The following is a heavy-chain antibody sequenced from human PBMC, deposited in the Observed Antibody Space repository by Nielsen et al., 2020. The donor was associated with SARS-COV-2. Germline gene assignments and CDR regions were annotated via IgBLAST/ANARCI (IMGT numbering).Heavy chain of an antibody. CDR2: INHSGST. Sequence: IRQAPGKGLEWIGEINHSGSTNYNPSLKSRVTISVDTSKNQFSLKLSSVTAADTAVYYCARPRYSSSSSFGYWGQGTLVTVSS. J-gene: IGHJ4*02. V-gene: IGHV4-34*01. CDR3: ARPRYSSSSSFGY. D-gene: IGHD6-13*01.